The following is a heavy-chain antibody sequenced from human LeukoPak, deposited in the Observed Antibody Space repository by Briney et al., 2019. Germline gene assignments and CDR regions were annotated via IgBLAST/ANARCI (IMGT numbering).Heavy chain of an antibody. CDR3: ARDSSPQWLVRDYFDY. CDR1: GGTFSSYA. J-gene: IGHJ4*02. V-gene: IGHV1-69*04. Sequence: ASVKVSCKASGGTFSSYAISWVRQAPGQGLEWMGRIIPILGIANYAQKFQGRVTITADKSTSTAYTELSSLRSEDTAVYYCARDSSPQWLVRDYFDYWGQGTLVTVSS. D-gene: IGHD6-19*01. CDR2: IIPILGIA.